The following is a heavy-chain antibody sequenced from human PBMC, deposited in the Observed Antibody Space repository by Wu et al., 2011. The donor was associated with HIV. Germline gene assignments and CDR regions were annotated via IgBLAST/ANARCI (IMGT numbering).Heavy chain of an antibody. CDR2: IIPIFGTA. Sequence: QVQLVQSGAEVKKPGSSVKVSCKASGATFSSYAISWVRQAPGQGLEWMGRIIPIFGTANYAQKFQGRVTITADKSTSTAYMELSSLRSEDTAVYYCARDSVLRAYMSNGYYHVGLYGMDVWGQGTTVIVSS. V-gene: IGHV1-69*14. J-gene: IGHJ6*02. D-gene: IGHD3-22*01. CDR1: GATFSSYA. CDR3: ARDSVLRAYMSNGYYHVGLYGMDV.